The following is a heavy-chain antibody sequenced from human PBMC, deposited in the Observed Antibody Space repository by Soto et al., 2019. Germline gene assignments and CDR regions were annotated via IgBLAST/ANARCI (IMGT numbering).Heavy chain of an antibody. V-gene: IGHV1-2*04. D-gene: IGHD5-12*01. CDR1: GDSFNDYY. Sequence: QVQLVQSGAEVRKPGASVTVSCRSSGDSFNDYYIHWVRQAPGQGLEWMGWINPNSGVTKYAQKFQGWASMTRDTSIRTGYMELSRLRSDDTAVYYCARESGGATAALDYYYFCMDVWGTGTTVTVSS. CDR3: ARESGGATAALDYYYFCMDV. CDR2: INPNSGVT. J-gene: IGHJ6*03.